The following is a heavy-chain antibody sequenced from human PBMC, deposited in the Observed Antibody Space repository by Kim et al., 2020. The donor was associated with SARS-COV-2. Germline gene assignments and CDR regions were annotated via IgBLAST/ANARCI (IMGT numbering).Heavy chain of an antibody. D-gene: IGHD2-2*01. Sequence: GGSLRLSCAASGFTFDDYAMPWVRQAPGKGLEWVSGISWNSGSIGYADSVKGRFTISRDNAKNSLYLQMNSLRAEDTALYYCASPVPRYCSSTSSAEAGSRWYSDAFDIWGQGTMVTVSS. V-gene: IGHV3-9*01. CDR2: ISWNSGSI. J-gene: IGHJ3*02. CDR1: GFTFDDYA. CDR3: ASPVPRYCSSTSSAEAGSRWYSDAFDI.